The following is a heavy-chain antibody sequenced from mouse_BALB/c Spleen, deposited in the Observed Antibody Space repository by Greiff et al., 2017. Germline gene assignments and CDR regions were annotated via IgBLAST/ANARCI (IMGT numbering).Heavy chain of an antibody. CDR2: INPSNGGT. D-gene: IGHD2-10*02. Sequence: QVQLQQPGAELVKPGASVKLSCKASGYTFTSYYMYWVKQRPGQGLEWIGGINPSNGGTNFNEKFKSKATLTVDKSSSTAYMQLSSLTSEDSAVYYCTRRYGNYWYLDVWGAGTTVTVSS. V-gene: IGHV1S81*02. J-gene: IGHJ1*01. CDR1: GYTFTSYY. CDR3: TRRYGNYWYLDV.